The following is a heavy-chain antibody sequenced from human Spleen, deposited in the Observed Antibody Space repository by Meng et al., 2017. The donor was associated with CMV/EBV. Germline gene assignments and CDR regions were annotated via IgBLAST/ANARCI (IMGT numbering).Heavy chain of an antibody. Sequence: ASGFTFSNYAMSWVRQAPGKGLEWVSSISSSSSYIYYADSVKGRFTISRDNAKNSLYLQMNSLRAEDTAVYYCARSSGYDSMNYFDYWGQGTLVTVSS. V-gene: IGHV3-21*01. J-gene: IGHJ4*02. CDR3: ARSSGYDSMNYFDY. D-gene: IGHD5-12*01. CDR1: GFTFSNYA. CDR2: ISSSSSYI.